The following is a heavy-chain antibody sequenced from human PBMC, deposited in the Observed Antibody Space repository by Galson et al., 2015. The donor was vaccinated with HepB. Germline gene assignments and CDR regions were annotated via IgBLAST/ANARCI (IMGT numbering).Heavy chain of an antibody. D-gene: IGHD1-26*01. Sequence: QSGAEVTKPGESLKISCKASGYSFTTYWIGWVRQMPGKGLEWMGIIYPGDSDTRYSPSFQGEVTISADKSISTAYLQWSSLKVSDTAIYYCVRQGARSTNGHWGQGTLVTVSS. CDR3: VRQGARSTNGH. CDR2: IYPGDSDT. CDR1: GYSFTTYW. J-gene: IGHJ4*02. V-gene: IGHV5-51*01.